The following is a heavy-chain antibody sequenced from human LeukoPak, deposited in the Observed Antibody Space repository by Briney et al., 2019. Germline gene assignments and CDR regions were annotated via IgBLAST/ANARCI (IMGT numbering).Heavy chain of an antibody. D-gene: IGHD4-23*01. CDR1: GFTFSSYS. V-gene: IGHV3-48*01. J-gene: IGHJ6*03. CDR2: ISSSSSTI. CDR3: ARDESLRWLDYYYYYMDV. Sequence: GGSLRLSCAASGFTFSSYSMNWVRQAPGKGLEWLSYISSSSSTIYYADSVKGRFTISRDNAKNSLYLQMNSLRAEDTAVYYCARDESLRWLDYYYYYMDVWGKGTTVTVSS.